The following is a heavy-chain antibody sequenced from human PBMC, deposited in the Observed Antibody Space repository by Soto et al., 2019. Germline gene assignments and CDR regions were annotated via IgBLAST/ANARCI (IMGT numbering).Heavy chain of an antibody. V-gene: IGHV1-18*01. CDR1: RYTFTSHG. Sequence: QVELMQSGGEVKRPGASVKVSCKSSRYTFTSHGISWVRQAPGQGLEWMGWISTFNGKTDSAQKFQGRITMTADTRTNTAYMELRNLRSDETAVYYCARLLTEGATFREDAFDIWGQGTKVTVSS. CDR2: ISTFNGKT. J-gene: IGHJ3*02. CDR3: ARLLTEGATFREDAFDI. D-gene: IGHD1-26*01.